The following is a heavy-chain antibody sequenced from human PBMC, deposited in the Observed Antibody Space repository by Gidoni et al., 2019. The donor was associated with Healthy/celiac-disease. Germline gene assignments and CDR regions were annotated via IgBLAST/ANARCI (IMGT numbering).Heavy chain of an antibody. CDR2: ISWNSGSI. CDR3: AKDLGESGVVVAATTDYGMDV. V-gene: IGHV3-9*01. Sequence: EVQLVESGGGLVQPGRSLRLSCAASGFTFDDYAMHWVRQAPGKGLEWVSGISWNSGSIGYADSVKGRFTIARDNAKNSLYLQMNSLRAEDTALYYCAKDLGESGVVVAATTDYGMDVWGQGTTVTVSS. J-gene: IGHJ6*02. CDR1: GFTFDDYA. D-gene: IGHD2-15*01.